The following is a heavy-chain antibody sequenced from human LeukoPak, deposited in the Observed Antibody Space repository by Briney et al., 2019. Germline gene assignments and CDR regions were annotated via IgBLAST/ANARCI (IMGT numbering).Heavy chain of an antibody. CDR2: VYHIGNT. CDR1: GYSISNDYY. D-gene: IGHD2-15*01. J-gene: IGHJ5*02. CDR3: ARGPRGCSGGSCWFDP. Sequence: SETLSLTCTVSGYSISNDYYWGWIRQPPGKGLEWIGSVYHIGNTYYNPSLRSRVTISVDTSKNQFSLKLNSVTAADTAVYYCARGPRGCSGGSCWFDPWGQGTLVTVSS. V-gene: IGHV4-38-2*02.